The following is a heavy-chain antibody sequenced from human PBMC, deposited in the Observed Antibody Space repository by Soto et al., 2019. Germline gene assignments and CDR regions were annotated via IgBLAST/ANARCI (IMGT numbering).Heavy chain of an antibody. CDR1: GYTFTSYY. D-gene: IGHD2-2*02. J-gene: IGHJ4*02. V-gene: IGHV1-46*01. Sequence: GASVKVSCKASGYTFTSYYMHWVRQAPGQGLEWMGIINPSGGSTSYAQKFQGRVTMTRDTSTSTVYMELSSLRSEDTAVYYCARVKEEFVVVPAAILDYWGQGTLVTVYS. CDR3: ARVKEEFVVVPAAILDY. CDR2: INPSGGST.